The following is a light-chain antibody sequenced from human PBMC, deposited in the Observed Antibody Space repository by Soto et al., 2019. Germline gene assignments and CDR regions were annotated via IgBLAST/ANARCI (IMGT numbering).Light chain of an antibody. V-gene: IGLV1-40*01. Sequence: QSALTQPPSVSGAPGQSVTISCTGSSSNIGAGYDVHWYQQLPGTAPKLLIYGNSNRPSGVPDRFSGSKSGTSASLAITGLQAEDEADYYCQSYDSSLSGPVFGTGTKVTVL. CDR2: GNS. CDR3: QSYDSSLSGPV. CDR1: SSNIGAGYD. J-gene: IGLJ1*01.